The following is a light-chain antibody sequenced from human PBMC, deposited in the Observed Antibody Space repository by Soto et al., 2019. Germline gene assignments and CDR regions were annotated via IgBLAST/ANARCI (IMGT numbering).Light chain of an antibody. CDR3: QQRSDWPPYT. CDR1: QSVANY. J-gene: IGKJ2*01. V-gene: IGKV3-11*01. CDR2: GAS. Sequence: EFVLTQSPATLSLSPGERATLSCRASQSVANYLAWYQQKPGQAPRLLIYGASNRATGIPARFSGSGSGTDFTLTISSLEPEDFAVYYCQQRSDWPPYTFGQGTKVDIK.